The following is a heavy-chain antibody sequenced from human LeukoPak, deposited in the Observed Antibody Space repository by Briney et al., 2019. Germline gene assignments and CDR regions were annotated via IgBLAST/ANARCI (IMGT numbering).Heavy chain of an antibody. CDR1: GFTFSSYA. J-gene: IGHJ4*02. D-gene: IGHD6-13*01. CDR3: VKDPVYGYSCSWYSGWDY. Sequence: PGGSLRLSCSASGFTFSSYAMHWVRQAPGKGLEYVSAISSNGGSTYYADSVKGRFTISRDNSKNTLYLQMSSLRAEDTAVYYCVKDPVYGYSCSWYSGWDYWGQGTLVTVSS. V-gene: IGHV3-64D*09. CDR2: ISSNGGST.